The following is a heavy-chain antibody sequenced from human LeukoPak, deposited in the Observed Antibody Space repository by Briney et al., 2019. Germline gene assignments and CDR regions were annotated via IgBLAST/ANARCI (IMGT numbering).Heavy chain of an antibody. CDR2: IYSGGST. D-gene: IGHD3-10*01. J-gene: IGHJ6*03. Sequence: GGSLRLSCAASGFTVSSNYMSWVRQAPGKGLEWVSVIYSGGSTYYADSVKGRFTISRDNSKNTLYLQMNSLRAEDTAVYYCAREWYHYGSGTFHMDVWGKGTTVTVSS. CDR3: AREWYHYGSGTFHMDV. CDR1: GFTVSSNY. V-gene: IGHV3-66*02.